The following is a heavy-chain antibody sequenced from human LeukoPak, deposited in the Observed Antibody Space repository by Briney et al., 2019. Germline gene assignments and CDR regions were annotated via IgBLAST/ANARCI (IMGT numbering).Heavy chain of an antibody. V-gene: IGHV3-30*18. CDR1: GFTFSSYG. D-gene: IGHD3-3*01. CDR3: AKDEVLRFLEWSPDNGMDV. CDR2: ISYDGSNK. J-gene: IGHJ6*02. Sequence: PGRSLRLSCAASGFTFSSYGMHWVRQAPGKGLEWVAVISYDGSNKYYADSMKGRFTISRDNSKNTLYLQMNSLRAEDTAVYYCAKDEVLRFLEWSPDNGMDVWGQGTTVTVSS.